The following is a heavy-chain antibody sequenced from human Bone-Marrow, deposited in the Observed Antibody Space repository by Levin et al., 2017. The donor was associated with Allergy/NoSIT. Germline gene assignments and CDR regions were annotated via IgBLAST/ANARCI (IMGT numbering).Heavy chain of an antibody. V-gene: IGHV3-11*01. CDR2: ITTGNTI. D-gene: IGHD2-21*01. CDR3: ARSGGYSSYFDY. CDR1: QFTFRDYY. Sequence: GESLKISCTSSQFTFRDYYMGWIRQAPGKGLEWVSYITTGNTIYYAQSVKGRFTTSRDNDKSSLYLQMTSLTADDTAVYYCARSGGYSSYFDYWGQGTLVTVSS. J-gene: IGHJ4*02.